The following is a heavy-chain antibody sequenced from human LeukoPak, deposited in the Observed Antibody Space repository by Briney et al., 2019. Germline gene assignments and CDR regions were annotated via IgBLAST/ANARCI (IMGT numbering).Heavy chain of an antibody. CDR1: GGSISSTSYY. CDR2: IYYSGNT. J-gene: IGHJ6*03. V-gene: IGHV4-39*07. D-gene: IGHD3-9*01. Sequence: PSETLSLTCTVSGGSISSTSYYWVWIRQSPGKGLEWIGSIYYSGNTYYNPSLKSRVTISVDTSKNQFSLKLSSVTAADTAVYYCARTDYDILTGYYKDYYYYYMDVRGKGTTVTVSS. CDR3: ARTDYDILTGYYKDYYYYYMDV.